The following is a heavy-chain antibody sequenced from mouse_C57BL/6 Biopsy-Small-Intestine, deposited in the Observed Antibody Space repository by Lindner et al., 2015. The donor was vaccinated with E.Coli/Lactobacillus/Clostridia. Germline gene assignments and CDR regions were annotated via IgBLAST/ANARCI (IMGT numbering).Heavy chain of an antibody. J-gene: IGHJ4*01. V-gene: IGHV1-81*01. Sequence: VQLQESGAELARPGASVKLSCKASGYTFTSYGISWVKQRTGQGLEWIGEIYPRSGNTYYNEKFKGKATLTADKSSSTAYIELRSLTSEDSAVYFCAYYGSNWDYAMDYWGQGTSVTVSS. CDR2: IYPRSGNT. D-gene: IGHD1-1*01. CDR1: GYTFTSYG. CDR3: AYYGSNWDYAMDY.